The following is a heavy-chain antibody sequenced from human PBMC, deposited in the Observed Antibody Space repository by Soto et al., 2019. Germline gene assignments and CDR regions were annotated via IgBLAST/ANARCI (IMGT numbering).Heavy chain of an antibody. CDR2: IRSKAYGGAT. CDR1: GFTFGDYA. Sequence: PGGSLRLSCTASGFTFGDYAMSWFRQAPGKGLEWVGFIRSKAYGGATEYAASVKGRFTISRDDSKSIAYLQMNSLKTEDTAVYYCTTKTTVLRYFDWLSPSLKKWGQGTLVTVSS. J-gene: IGHJ4*02. CDR3: TTKTTVLRYFDWLSPSLKK. V-gene: IGHV3-49*03. D-gene: IGHD3-9*01.